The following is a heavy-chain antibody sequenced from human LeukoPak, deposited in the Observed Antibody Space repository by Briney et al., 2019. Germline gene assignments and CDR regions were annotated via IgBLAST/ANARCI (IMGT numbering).Heavy chain of an antibody. V-gene: IGHV3-23*01. CDR1: GFTFSSYA. CDR2: ISGSGGST. CDR3: AKVSYDFWSGYYEGHFDY. Sequence: GGSLRLSCAASGFTFSSYAMSWVRQAPGKGLEWVSAISGSGGSTYYADSMKGRFTISRDNSKNTLYLQMNSLRAEDAAVYYCAKVSYDFWSGYYEGHFDYWGQGTLVTVSS. J-gene: IGHJ4*02. D-gene: IGHD3-3*01.